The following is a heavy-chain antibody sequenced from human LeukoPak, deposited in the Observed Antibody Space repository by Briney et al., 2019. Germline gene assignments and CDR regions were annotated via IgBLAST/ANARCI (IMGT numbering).Heavy chain of an antibody. D-gene: IGHD1-26*01. CDR1: GFIFGHYG. V-gene: IGHV3-23*01. CDR2: IRDRGDST. J-gene: IGHJ4*02. CDR3: TKDLSGSDWVADF. Sequence: GGSLSLSCAASGFIFGHYGMSWVRQAPGTGLEWVASIRDRGDSTYYAVSVKGRFTISRDNSKNTLDLRMHSLRAEDSAIYYCTKDLSGSDWVADFWGQGTLVTVSS.